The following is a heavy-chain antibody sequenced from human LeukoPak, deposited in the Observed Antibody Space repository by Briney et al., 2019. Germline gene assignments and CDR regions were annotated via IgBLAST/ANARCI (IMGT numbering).Heavy chain of an antibody. J-gene: IGHJ4*02. CDR1: GFTFSSYG. Sequence: GGSLRLSCAASGFTFSSYGMHWVRQAPGKGLEWVAFIRYDGSNKYYADSVKGRFTISRDNSKNTLYLQMNSLRAEDTAVYYCAKETLLTGYLFGYWGQGTLVTVSS. V-gene: IGHV3-30*02. CDR2: IRYDGSNK. D-gene: IGHD3-9*01. CDR3: AKETLLTGYLFGY.